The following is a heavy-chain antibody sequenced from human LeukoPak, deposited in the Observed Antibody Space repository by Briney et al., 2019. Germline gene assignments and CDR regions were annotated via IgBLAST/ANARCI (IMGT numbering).Heavy chain of an antibody. J-gene: IGHJ5*02. CDR1: GGSFSGYY. D-gene: IGHD2-2*02. CDR2: INHSGST. Sequence: PSETLSLTCAVYGGSFSGYYWTLIRQPPGKGLEWIGEINHSGSTSYNPSLKSRVTISVDTSKNQFSLKLSSVTAADTAVYYCARAKLGYCSSTSCYTGTPKSRRWFDPWGQGTLVTVSS. CDR3: ARAKLGYCSSTSCYTGTPKSRRWFDP. V-gene: IGHV4-34*01.